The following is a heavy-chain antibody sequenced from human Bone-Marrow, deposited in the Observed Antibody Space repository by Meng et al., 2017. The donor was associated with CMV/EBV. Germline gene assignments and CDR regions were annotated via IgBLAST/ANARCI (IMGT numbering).Heavy chain of an antibody. CDR2: IRYDGSNK. V-gene: IGHV3-30*02. CDR3: AKCNMVWGDPYFDY. J-gene: IGHJ4*02. D-gene: IGHD3-10*01. CDR1: GFTFSSYG. Sequence: GGSLRLSCAASGFTFSSYGMHWVRQAPGKGLEWVAFIRYDGSNKYYADSVKGRFTISRDNSKNTLYLQMNSLRAEDTAVYYCAKCNMVWGDPYFDYWGQGTLVTVSS.